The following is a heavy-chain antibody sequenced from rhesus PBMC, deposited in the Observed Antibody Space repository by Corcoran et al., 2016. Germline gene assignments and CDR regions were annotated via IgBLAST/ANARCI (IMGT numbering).Heavy chain of an antibody. Sequence: QLQLQESGPGLVKPSETLSVTCAVSGGSISSSYWSWIRQAPGKGLEWIGYIYGNGSSPNYNPSLKCRVPLVVDTSKNQLSLKRSSVTAADTAVYYCARTGSWNAPNYWGQGVLVTVSS. CDR1: GGSISSSY. D-gene: IGHD6-25*01. CDR3: ARTGSWNAPNY. J-gene: IGHJ4*01. CDR2: IYGNGSSP. V-gene: IGHV4-169*01.